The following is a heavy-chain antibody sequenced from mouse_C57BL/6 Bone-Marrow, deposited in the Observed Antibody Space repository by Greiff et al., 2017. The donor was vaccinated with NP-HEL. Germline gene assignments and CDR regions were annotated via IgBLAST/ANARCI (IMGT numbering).Heavy chain of an antibody. D-gene: IGHD1-1*01. V-gene: IGHV8-8*01. CDR1: GFSLSTFGMG. J-gene: IGHJ4*01. CDR2: IWWDDDK. Sequence: QVTLKESGPGILQPSQTLSLTCSFSGFSLSTFGMGVGWIRQPSGKGLEWLAHIWWDDDKYYNPALKSRLTISKDTSKNQVFLKIANVDTADTATYYCARIVYYYGSSSYYAMDYWGQGTSVTVSS. CDR3: ARIVYYYGSSSYYAMDY.